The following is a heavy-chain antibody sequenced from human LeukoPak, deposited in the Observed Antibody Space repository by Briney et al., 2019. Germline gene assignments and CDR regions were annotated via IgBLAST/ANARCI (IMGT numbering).Heavy chain of an antibody. CDR3: ARERRVRYDFWSGYNWFDP. J-gene: IGHJ5*02. CDR2: INHSGST. V-gene: IGHV4-34*01. D-gene: IGHD3-3*01. CDR1: GGSFSGYY. Sequence: SETLSLTCAVYGGSFSGYYWSWIRQPPGKGLEWIGEINHSGSTNYNPSLKSRVTISVDTSKNQFSLKLSSVTAADTAVYYCARERRVRYDFWSGYNWFDPWGQGTLVTVSS.